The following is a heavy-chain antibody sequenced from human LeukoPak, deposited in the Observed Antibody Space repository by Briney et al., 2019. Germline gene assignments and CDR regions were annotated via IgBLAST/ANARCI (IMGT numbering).Heavy chain of an antibody. V-gene: IGHV1-18*01. CDR3: ARARGVTVAGYYYYHMDL. CDR1: GYTFTSYG. CDR2: ISAYNGNT. J-gene: IGHJ6*03. Sequence: ASVKVSCKASGYTFTSYGISWVRQAPGQGLEWMGWISAYNGNTNYAQKLQGRVTMTTDTSTSTAYMELRSLRSDDTAVYYCARARGVTVAGYYYYHMDLWGKGNTVTVSS. D-gene: IGHD6-19*01.